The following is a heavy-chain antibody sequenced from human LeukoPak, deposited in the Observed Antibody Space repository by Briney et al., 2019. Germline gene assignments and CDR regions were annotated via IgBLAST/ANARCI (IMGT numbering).Heavy chain of an antibody. J-gene: IGHJ6*03. CDR1: GFTFSSYW. D-gene: IGHD4-11*01. Sequence: GGSLRLFCAASGFTFSSYWMGWVRQARGKGLEWVANIKQDGSEKYYVDSVKGRFTISRDIAKNSLYLQMNSLRAEDTAVYYSARDSSYSKWEGIYYYYYYMDVWGKGTTVTVSS. V-gene: IGHV3-7*01. CDR3: ARDSSYSKWEGIYYYYYYMDV. CDR2: IKQDGSEK.